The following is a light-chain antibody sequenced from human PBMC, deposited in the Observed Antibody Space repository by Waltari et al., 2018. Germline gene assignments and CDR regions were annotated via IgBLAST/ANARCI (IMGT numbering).Light chain of an antibody. CDR1: SGHLNNV. J-gene: IGLJ3*02. Sequence: QLVLTQSPSASASLGASVKLTCTLSSGHLNNVIPWLQQRPEKGPRYLMKVNSDGSHNKGDEIPDRFSGSGSGAERYLSISSLQSEDEADYICQTGGHGTWVFGGGTKLTVL. CDR3: QTGGHGTWV. V-gene: IGLV4-69*01. CDR2: VNSDGSH.